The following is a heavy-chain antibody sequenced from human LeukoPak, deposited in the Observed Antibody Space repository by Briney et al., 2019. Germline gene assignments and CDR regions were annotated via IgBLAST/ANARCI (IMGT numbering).Heavy chain of an antibody. Sequence: SETLSLTCTVSGGSTSSYYWSWIRQPPGKGLEWIGYIYYSGSTNYNPSHKSRVTISVDTSKNQFSLKLSSVTAADTAVYYCARHYPLSSSSNLSWFDPWGQGTLVTVSS. V-gene: IGHV4-59*01. CDR3: ARHYPLSSSSNLSWFDP. J-gene: IGHJ5*02. CDR2: IYYSGST. CDR1: GGSTSSYY. D-gene: IGHD6-6*01.